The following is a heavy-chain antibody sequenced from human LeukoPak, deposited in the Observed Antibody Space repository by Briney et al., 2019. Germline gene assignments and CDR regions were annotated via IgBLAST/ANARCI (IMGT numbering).Heavy chain of an antibody. CDR2: IHHSGGT. CDR1: GESIIGHY. CDR3: ARATASGSGRAYDH. J-gene: IGHJ4*02. Sequence: SETLYLTCAVYGESIIGHYWTWVRQPPGKRLEWIGEIHHSGGTNSNPSLKNRLTMSIDMSKNQCSLKLKSVTAADTAVYYCARATASGSGRAYDHWAQGNLVPVSS. V-gene: IGHV4-34*01. D-gene: IGHD3-10*01.